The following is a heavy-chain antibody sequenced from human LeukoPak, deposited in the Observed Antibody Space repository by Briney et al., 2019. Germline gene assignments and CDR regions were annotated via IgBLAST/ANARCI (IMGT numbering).Heavy chain of an antibody. Sequence: GGSLRLSCAASGFTFSSYAMSWVRQAPGKGLEWVSYISSSSSTIYYADSVKGRFTISRDNAKNSLYLQMNSLRAEDTAVYYCARYQLLPTLYYYYYYMDVWGKGTTVTVSS. CDR2: ISSSSSTI. CDR1: GFTFSSYA. CDR3: ARYQLLPTLYYYYYYMDV. V-gene: IGHV3-48*01. J-gene: IGHJ6*03. D-gene: IGHD2-2*01.